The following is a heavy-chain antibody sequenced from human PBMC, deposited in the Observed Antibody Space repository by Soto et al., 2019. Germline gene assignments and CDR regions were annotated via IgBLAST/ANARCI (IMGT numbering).Heavy chain of an antibody. CDR2: VSHSGST. J-gene: IGHJ4*02. D-gene: IGHD5-18*01. Sequence: SETLSLTCAAYGGSFSDYYWSWIRQPPGKGLEWIGEVSHSGSTNYNPSIKSRVTISVDTSKKQFSLKLNSLTAADTAVYYCASQALNTAIFDYWGRGTLVTVSS. CDR1: GGSFSDYY. CDR3: ASQALNTAIFDY. V-gene: IGHV4-34*01.